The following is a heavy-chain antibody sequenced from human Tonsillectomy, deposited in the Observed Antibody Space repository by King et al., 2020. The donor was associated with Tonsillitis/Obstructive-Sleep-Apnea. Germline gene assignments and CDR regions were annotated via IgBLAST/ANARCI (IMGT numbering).Heavy chain of an antibody. V-gene: IGHV4-31*03. D-gene: IGHD6-13*01. Sequence: VQLQESGPGLVKPSQTLSLTCPVSGGSIRSGGYYWSWIRQHPGKGLEWIGYIYYSGSTYYNPSLKSRVTISVDTSKNQFSLKLSSVTAADTAVYYCARAFEALYSSSWTQYFDYWGQGTLVTVSS. CDR1: GGSIRSGGYY. CDR3: ARAFEALYSSSWTQYFDY. CDR2: IYYSGST. J-gene: IGHJ4*02.